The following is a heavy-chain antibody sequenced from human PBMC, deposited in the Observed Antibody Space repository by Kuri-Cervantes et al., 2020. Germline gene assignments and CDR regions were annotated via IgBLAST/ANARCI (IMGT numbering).Heavy chain of an antibody. CDR2: IWYDGSNK. CDR1: GFTFGTYG. J-gene: IGHJ4*02. V-gene: IGHV3-33*01. Sequence: GGSLRLSCAASGFTFGTYGMHWVRQAPGKGLEWVAVIWYDGSNKYYADSVKGRCTISRDNSRNTLYLQMSSLRVEDTAVYYCARDGGGIGWRIDYWGQGILVIDSS. D-gene: IGHD6-19*01. CDR3: ARDGGGIGWRIDY.